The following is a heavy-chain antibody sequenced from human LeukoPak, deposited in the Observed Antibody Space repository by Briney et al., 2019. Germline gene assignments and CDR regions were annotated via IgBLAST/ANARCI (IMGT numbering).Heavy chain of an antibody. CDR3: ATDKYGEFDP. CDR1: GYTLTELS. CDR2: FDPEDGET. Sequence: GASVKVSCKVSGYTLTELSMHWVRQAPGKGLEWMGNFDPEDGETIYAQKFQGRVTMTEDTSTDTAYVELSSLRSEDTAMYYCATDKYGEFDPWGQGTLVTVSS. D-gene: IGHD2-8*01. V-gene: IGHV1-24*01. J-gene: IGHJ5*02.